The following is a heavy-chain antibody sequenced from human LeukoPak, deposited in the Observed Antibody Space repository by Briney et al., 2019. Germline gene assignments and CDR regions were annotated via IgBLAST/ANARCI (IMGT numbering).Heavy chain of an antibody. CDR3: ARQYVRPYDY. D-gene: IGHD3-10*02. CDR1: GSSFADSW. J-gene: IGHJ4*02. Sequence: PGASLNTCCTCAGSSFADSWIGGVRPPPPKGMGWVGLSSSGDSETSYSTSLQGDVSISDDTSISTTFLQWSRLYDSDAAMYYFARQYVRPYDYGGKGPLVSVSS. V-gene: IGHV5-51*01. CDR2: SSSGDSET.